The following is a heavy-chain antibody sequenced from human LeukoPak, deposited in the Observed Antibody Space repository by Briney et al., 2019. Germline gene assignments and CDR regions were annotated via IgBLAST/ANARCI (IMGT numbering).Heavy chain of an antibody. CDR3: AREASSGYHFDY. J-gene: IGHJ4*02. Sequence: SDTLSLTCTVSGGSISSYNWSWIRQPPGKGLEWIGYISYSGSTNYNPSLKSRVSISVDTSKNQFSLKLSSVTAADTDVYYCAREASSGYHFDYWGQGTLVTVSS. CDR1: GGSISSYN. V-gene: IGHV4-59*01. CDR2: ISYSGST. D-gene: IGHD3-22*01.